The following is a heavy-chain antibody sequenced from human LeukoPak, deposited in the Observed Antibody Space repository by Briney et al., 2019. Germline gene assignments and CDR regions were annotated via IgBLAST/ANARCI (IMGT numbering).Heavy chain of an antibody. CDR1: GYTFNGYY. Sequence: ASVKVSCKASGYTFNGYYMHWVRQAPGQGLEWMGWINPNSGGTNYAQKFQGRVTMTRDTSISTAYMELSRLRSDDTAVYYCARSRRSYSSGWFNANDYWGQGTLVTVSS. V-gene: IGHV1-2*02. CDR2: INPNSGGT. J-gene: IGHJ4*02. CDR3: ARSRRSYSSGWFNANDY. D-gene: IGHD6-19*01.